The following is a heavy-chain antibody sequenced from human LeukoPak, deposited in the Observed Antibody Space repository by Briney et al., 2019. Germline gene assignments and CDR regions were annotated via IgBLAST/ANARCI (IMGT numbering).Heavy chain of an antibody. CDR3: ARDGYSSSWRYAFDI. J-gene: IGHJ3*02. CDR1: GFTFSSYS. CDR2: ISSSSSYI. D-gene: IGHD6-13*01. Sequence: GGSLRLSCAASGFTFSSYSRNWVRQGPGKGLEWVSSISSSSSYIYYADSVKGRFTISRDNAKNSLYLQMNSLRAEDTAVYYCARDGYSSSWRYAFDIWGQGTMVTVSS. V-gene: IGHV3-21*01.